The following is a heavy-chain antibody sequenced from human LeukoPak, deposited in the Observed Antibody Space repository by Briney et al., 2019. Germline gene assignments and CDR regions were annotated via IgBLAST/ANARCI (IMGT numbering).Heavy chain of an antibody. CDR1: GGSISSYY. CDR2: ISYSGAT. J-gene: IGHJ4*02. V-gene: IGHV4-59*01. CDR3: ARDRYYDSGSYYN. D-gene: IGHD3-10*01. Sequence: PSETLSLTCTVSGGSISSYYWNWIRQPPGKGLEWIGYISYSGATNYNPSLKSRVTISVDTSKNQFSLKLSSVTAADTAVYYCARDRYYDSGSYYNWGQGTLVTVSS.